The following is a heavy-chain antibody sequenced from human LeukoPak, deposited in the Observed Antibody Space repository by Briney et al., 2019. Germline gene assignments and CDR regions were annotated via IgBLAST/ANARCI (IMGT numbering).Heavy chain of an antibody. Sequence: GGSLRLSCAASGFTFSSYGMHWVRQAPGKGLEWVAVIWYDGSNKYYADSVKGRFTISRDNSQNTLYLQMNSLRAEDTAVYYCAREGGGYGSGTHYYYYGMDVWGKGTTVTVSS. CDR1: GFTFSSYG. J-gene: IGHJ6*04. CDR2: IWYDGSNK. V-gene: IGHV3-33*01. D-gene: IGHD3-10*01. CDR3: AREGGGYGSGTHYYYYGMDV.